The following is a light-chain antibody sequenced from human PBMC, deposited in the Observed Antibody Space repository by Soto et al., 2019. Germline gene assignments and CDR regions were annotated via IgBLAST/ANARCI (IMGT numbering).Light chain of an antibody. Sequence: QSVLTQPPSVSGAPGQRVTISCTGSSSNIGAPYDVHWYQQLPGTAPKLLIYGNSNRPSGVPDRFSGAKSGTSASLAITGLQADDEADYYGQSYDNSLSGLVVFGGGTKVTVL. J-gene: IGLJ2*01. CDR1: SSNIGAPYD. V-gene: IGLV1-40*01. CDR2: GNS. CDR3: QSYDNSLSGLVV.